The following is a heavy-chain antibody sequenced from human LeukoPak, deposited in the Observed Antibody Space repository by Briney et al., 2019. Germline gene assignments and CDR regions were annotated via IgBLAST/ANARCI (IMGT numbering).Heavy chain of an antibody. CDR3: ARSGSYSEEDY. J-gene: IGHJ4*02. CDR1: GYTFTSYG. CDR2: IIPIFGTA. D-gene: IGHD1-26*01. Sequence: GASVKVSCKASGYTFTSYGISWVRQAPGQGLEWMGGIIPIFGTANYAQKFQGRVTITTDESTSTAYMELSSLRSEDTAVYYCARSGSYSEEDYWGQGTLVTVSS. V-gene: IGHV1-69*05.